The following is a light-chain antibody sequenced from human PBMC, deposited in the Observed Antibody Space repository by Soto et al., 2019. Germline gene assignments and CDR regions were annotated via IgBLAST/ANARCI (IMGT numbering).Light chain of an antibody. Sequence: EIVMTHSPATLSVSPGERATLSCRASQSVSNNLAWYQQNPGQAPRLLIYGASTRATAIPARFSGSGSGTEFTLTISSLQSEDFAVYFCQQYDNWPYTFGQGKKLEIK. CDR1: QSVSNN. J-gene: IGKJ2*01. CDR2: GAS. CDR3: QQYDNWPYT. V-gene: IGKV3-15*01.